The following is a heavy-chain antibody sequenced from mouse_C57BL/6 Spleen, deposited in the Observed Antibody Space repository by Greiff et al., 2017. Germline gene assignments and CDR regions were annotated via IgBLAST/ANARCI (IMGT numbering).Heavy chain of an antibody. V-gene: IGHV6-6*01. D-gene: IGHD1-1*01. Sequence: EVKVVESGGGLVQPGGSMKLSCAASGFTFSDAWMDWVRQSPEKGLEWVAEIRNKANNHATYYAESVKGRFTISRDDSKSSVYLQMNSLRAEDTGIYYCTRPLLLRSTYAMDYWGQGTSVTVSS. J-gene: IGHJ4*01. CDR2: IRNKANNHAT. CDR3: TRPLLLRSTYAMDY. CDR1: GFTFSDAW.